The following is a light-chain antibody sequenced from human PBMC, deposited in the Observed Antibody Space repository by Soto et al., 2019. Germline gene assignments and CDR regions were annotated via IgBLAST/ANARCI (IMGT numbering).Light chain of an antibody. V-gene: IGLV1-51*01. CDR1: SSNIGNNY. CDR3: GTWDSSLSNV. CDR2: DNN. J-gene: IGLJ1*01. Sequence: QSVLTQPPSVSAAPGQKVTISCSGSSSNIGNNYVSWYQQLPGTAPKLLIYDNNKRPSGIPDRFPGSKSGTSATLGITGLQTGDEADYYCGTWDSSLSNVFGTGTKVTVL.